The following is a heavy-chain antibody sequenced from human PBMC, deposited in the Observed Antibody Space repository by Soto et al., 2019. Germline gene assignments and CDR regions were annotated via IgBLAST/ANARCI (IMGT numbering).Heavy chain of an antibody. CDR3: AKTRVGPAIVTSLFGVTEAPHFDY. CDR2: ISYDGSNK. Sequence: PGGSLRLSCAASGFTFSSYGMHWVRQAPGKGLEWVAVISYDGSNKYYADSVKGRFTISRDNSKNTLYLQMDSLRAEDTAVYYCAKTRVGPAIVTSLFGVTEAPHFDYWGQGTLVTVSS. CDR1: GFTFSSYG. J-gene: IGHJ4*02. V-gene: IGHV3-30*18. D-gene: IGHD5-18*01.